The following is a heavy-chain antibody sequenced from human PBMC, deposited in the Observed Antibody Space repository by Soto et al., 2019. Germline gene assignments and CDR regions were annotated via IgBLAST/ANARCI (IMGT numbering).Heavy chain of an antibody. CDR2: IGTAGDT. V-gene: IGHV3-13*01. CDR3: AKRYCSGTLCRYFDY. Sequence: GGSLRLSCAASGFTFSSYDMHWVRQATGKGLEWVSAIGTAGDTYYPGSVKGRFTISRENAKNTLYLQMNSLRAEDTALYHCAKRYCSGTLCRYFDYWGQGTLVTVSS. D-gene: IGHD2-2*01. CDR1: GFTFSSYD. J-gene: IGHJ4*02.